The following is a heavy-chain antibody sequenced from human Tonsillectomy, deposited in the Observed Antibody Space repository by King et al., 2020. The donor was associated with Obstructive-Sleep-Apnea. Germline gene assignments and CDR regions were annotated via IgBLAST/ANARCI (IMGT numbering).Heavy chain of an antibody. J-gene: IGHJ4*02. CDR2: IEQDGSVK. D-gene: IGHD3-16*01. CDR1: GFTFSSYW. V-gene: IGHV3-7*01. CDR3: AREYWGPDY. Sequence: VQLVESGGGLVQPGGSVRLSCGASGFTFSSYWMTWVRQAPGKGLEWVAIIEQDGSVKNYEDPVMGRFTISRDNAKKSVFLQMNSLTAEDTAVYYCAREYWGPDYWGQGTLVTVPS.